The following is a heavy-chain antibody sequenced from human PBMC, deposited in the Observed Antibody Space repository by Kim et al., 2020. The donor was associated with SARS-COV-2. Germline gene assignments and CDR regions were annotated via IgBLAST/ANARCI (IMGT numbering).Heavy chain of an antibody. CDR3: ARGTSGPDY. Sequence: GSTNTNPSLQSRVTISVDTSKNQFSLKLSSVTAADTAVYYCARGTSGPDYWGQGTLVTVSS. D-gene: IGHD5-12*01. J-gene: IGHJ4*02. CDR2: GST. V-gene: IGHV4-59*09.